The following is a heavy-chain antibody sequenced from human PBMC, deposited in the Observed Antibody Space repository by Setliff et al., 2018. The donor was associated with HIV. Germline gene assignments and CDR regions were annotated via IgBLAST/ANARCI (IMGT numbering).Heavy chain of an antibody. CDR3: ARGQPQGGGTYWSAFDI. CDR1: GGSISSYY. D-gene: IGHD1-26*01. CDR2: IYYTGAP. Sequence: SETLSLTCTVSGGSISSYYWNWIRQPPGKGLEWIGFIYYTGAPDYNPSFKSRVTISLDTSKTQYSLKLSSVTAADTAVYYCARGQPQGGGTYWSAFDIWGQGTMVTVSS. J-gene: IGHJ3*02. V-gene: IGHV4-59*01.